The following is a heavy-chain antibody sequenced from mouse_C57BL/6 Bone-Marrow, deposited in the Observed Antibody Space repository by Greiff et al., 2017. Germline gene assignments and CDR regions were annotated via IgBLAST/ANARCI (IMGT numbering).Heavy chain of an antibody. CDR1: GYSITSGYY. CDR2: ISYDGSN. V-gene: IGHV3-6*01. Sequence: EVQLQESGPGLVKPSQSLSLTCSVTGYSITSGYYWNWIRQFPGNKLEWMGYISYDGSNNYNPSLKNRISITRDTSKNQFFLKLNSVTTEDTATXYCARHWVWFAYWGQGTLVTVSA. D-gene: IGHD4-1*01. J-gene: IGHJ3*01. CDR3: ARHWVWFAY.